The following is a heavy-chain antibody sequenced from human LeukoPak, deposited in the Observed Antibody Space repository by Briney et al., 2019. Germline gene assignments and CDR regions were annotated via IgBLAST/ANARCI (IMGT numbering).Heavy chain of an antibody. D-gene: IGHD5-12*01. CDR1: GFTFSNSA. CDR3: TAEVYRGYIYSYYYGMDV. CDR2: IVVGSEST. Sequence: SVMASCKASGFTFSNSAFQWVRQARGQGLEWIGWIVVGSESTRYSQKFQGRVRITRDMSTSTTYMELGSLRSEDTAVYYCTAEVYRGYIYSYYYGMDVWGQGTTVTVFS. V-gene: IGHV1-58*01. J-gene: IGHJ6*02.